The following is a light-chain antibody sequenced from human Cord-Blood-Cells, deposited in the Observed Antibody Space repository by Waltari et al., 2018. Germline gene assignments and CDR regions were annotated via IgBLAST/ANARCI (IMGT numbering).Light chain of an antibody. CDR1: SRYVCGHNC. V-gene: IGLV2-14*01. CDR2: EVS. CDR3: SSYTSSSPYV. Sequence: QPALTQPPSVSGSPGQSITISCTGTSRYVCGHNCVSWYQQHPGKAPKLMIYEVSNRPSGVSNRFSGSKSGNTASLTISGLQAEDEADYYCSSYTSSSPYVFGTGTKVTVL. J-gene: IGLJ1*01.